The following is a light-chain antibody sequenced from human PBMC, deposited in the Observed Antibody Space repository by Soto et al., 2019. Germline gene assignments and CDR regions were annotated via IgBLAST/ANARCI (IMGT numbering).Light chain of an antibody. CDR3: QHYNSYSEA. CDR2: KAS. J-gene: IGKJ1*01. V-gene: IGKV1-5*03. CDR1: QTISSW. Sequence: DIQMTQSPSTLSGSVGDRVTITCRASQTISSWLAWYQQKPGKAPKLLIYKASTLKSGVPSRFSGRGSGTEFTLTISRLQPDDFATYDCQHYNSYSEAFGQGTKVELK.